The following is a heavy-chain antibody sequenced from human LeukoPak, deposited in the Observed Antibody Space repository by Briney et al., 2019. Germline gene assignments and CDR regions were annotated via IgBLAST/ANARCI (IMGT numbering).Heavy chain of an antibody. CDR1: GFTVSSNH. CDR3: ARGPAGYN. CDR2: IYSGGST. V-gene: IGHV3-53*01. D-gene: IGHD1-1*01. J-gene: IGHJ4*02. Sequence: GESLRLSCAASGFTVSSNHMSWVRQAPGKGLEWVSVIYSGGSTDYADSVKGRFTISRDILKNTLYLQMNSLRAEDTAVYYCARGPAGYNWGQGTLVTVSS.